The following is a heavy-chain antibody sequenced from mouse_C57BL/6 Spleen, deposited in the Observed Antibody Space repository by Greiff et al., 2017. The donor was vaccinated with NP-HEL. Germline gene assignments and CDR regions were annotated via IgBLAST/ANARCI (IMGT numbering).Heavy chain of an antibody. CDR1: GYTFTSYW. D-gene: IGHD2-4*01. J-gene: IGHJ2*01. V-gene: IGHV1-52*01. CDR2: IDPSDSET. CDR3: ALYYDYGRGGDY. Sequence: QVQLQQSGAELVRPGSSVKLSCKASGYTFTSYWMHWVKQRPIQGLEWIGNIDPSDSETHYNQKFKDKATLTVAKSSSTAYMQLSSLTSEDSAVYYCALYYDYGRGGDYWGQGTTLTVSS.